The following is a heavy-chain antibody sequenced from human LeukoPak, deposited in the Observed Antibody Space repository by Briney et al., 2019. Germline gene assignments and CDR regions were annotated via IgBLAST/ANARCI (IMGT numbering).Heavy chain of an antibody. Sequence: PGGSLRLSCAASGFTFSSYETNWVRQAPGKGLEWVSYISSSGSTIYYADSVKGRFTISRDNAKNSLYLQMNSLRAEDTAVYYCARDRVVDTAMAHFDYWGQGTLVTVSS. CDR1: GFTFSSYE. D-gene: IGHD5-18*01. J-gene: IGHJ4*02. CDR3: ARDRVVDTAMAHFDY. CDR2: ISSSGSTI. V-gene: IGHV3-48*03.